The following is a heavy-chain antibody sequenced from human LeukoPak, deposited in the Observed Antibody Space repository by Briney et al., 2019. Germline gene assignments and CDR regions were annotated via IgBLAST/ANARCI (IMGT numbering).Heavy chain of an antibody. CDR1: GYTFTGYY. Sequence: ASVKVSCKASGYTFTGYYMHWVRQAPGQGLEWMGWINPNSGGTNYAQKFQGRVTMTRDTSISTAYMGLSRLRSDDTAVYYCAKDRSDIVVVPDETLDYWGQGTLVTVSS. CDR3: AKDRSDIVVVPDETLDY. CDR2: INPNSGGT. J-gene: IGHJ4*02. D-gene: IGHD2-2*01. V-gene: IGHV1-2*02.